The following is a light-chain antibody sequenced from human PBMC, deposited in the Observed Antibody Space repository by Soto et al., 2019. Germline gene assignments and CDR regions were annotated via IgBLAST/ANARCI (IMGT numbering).Light chain of an antibody. Sequence: EIVLTQSPGTLSLSPGERATLSCRASQSVSSNYLAWYPQKPGQAPRLLIYGASSRATGIPDRFSGSGSGTDFTLTISRLEPEDFAVYPCQQYGSSPLTFGGGTKVEIK. V-gene: IGKV3-20*01. CDR3: QQYGSSPLT. CDR1: QSVSSNY. CDR2: GAS. J-gene: IGKJ4*01.